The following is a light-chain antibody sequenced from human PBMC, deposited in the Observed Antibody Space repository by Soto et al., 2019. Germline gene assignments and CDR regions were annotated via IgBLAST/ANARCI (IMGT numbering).Light chain of an antibody. V-gene: IGKV1-6*01. J-gene: IGKJ1*01. Sequence: AIQMTQSPSSLSASVGDRVTITCRASQGIRNDLGWYQQKPGKAPNLLIYAASNLESGVPSRFSDSGSGTDFTLTISSLQPEDFATYYCLQDYNYPRTFGQGTKAEIK. CDR3: LQDYNYPRT. CDR1: QGIRND. CDR2: AAS.